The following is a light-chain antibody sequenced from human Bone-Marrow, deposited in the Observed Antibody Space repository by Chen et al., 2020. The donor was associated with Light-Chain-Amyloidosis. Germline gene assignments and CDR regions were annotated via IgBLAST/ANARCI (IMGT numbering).Light chain of an antibody. CDR1: NIGSTS. V-gene: IGLV3-21*02. CDR3: QVWDRGSDRPV. CDR2: DAS. J-gene: IGLJ3*02. Sequence: SFVLTQPSSVSVAPGQTATIACGGNNIGSTSVHWYQQTPGQAPLLVVYDASDRPSGIPERLSGSNSGNTATLAISRVEAGEEADYYCQVWDRGSDRPVFGGGTKLTVL.